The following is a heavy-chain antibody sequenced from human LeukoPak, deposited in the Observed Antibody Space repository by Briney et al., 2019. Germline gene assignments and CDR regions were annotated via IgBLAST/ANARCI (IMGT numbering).Heavy chain of an antibody. V-gene: IGHV3-48*04. CDR2: ISSSSSPM. J-gene: IGHJ4*02. Sequence: GGSLRLSCAASGFTFSSYSMNWVRQAPGKGLEWVSYISSSSSPMYYADSVKGRFTISRDNARNSLYLQMNSLRAEDTAVYYCARGVGMFDYWGQGTLVTVSS. CDR3: ARGVGMFDY. CDR1: GFTFSSYS. D-gene: IGHD1-14*01.